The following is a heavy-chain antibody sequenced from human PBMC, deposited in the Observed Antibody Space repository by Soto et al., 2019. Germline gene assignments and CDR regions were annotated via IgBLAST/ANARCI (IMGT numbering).Heavy chain of an antibody. V-gene: IGHV3-7*01. CDR2: INHDGSQR. Sequence: EVQLVESRGDLVQPGGTLRLACAAAGFAFSISWVTWVRQAPGKGLEWVANINHDGSQRYYVDSVKGRFTISRDNAENSLYLQMNSLRVEDTAVYYCWGYEDSGSGRENPIDYSGQGTRVTVSS. J-gene: IGHJ4*02. CDR1: GFAFSISW. D-gene: IGHD5-12*01. CDR3: WGYEDSGSGRENPIDY.